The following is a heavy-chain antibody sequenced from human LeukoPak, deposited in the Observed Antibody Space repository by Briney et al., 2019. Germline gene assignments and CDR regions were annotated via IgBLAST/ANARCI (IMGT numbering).Heavy chain of an antibody. CDR1: GFSFSSYE. D-gene: IGHD6-25*01. CDR3: ARDGTPIYSSGWVYMDV. CDR2: ISASGTLT. Sequence: GESLRLSCAASGFSFSSYEMNWVRQAPGKGLEWISYISASGTLTHYADSVEGRFTISRDNAKNSLYLQMNSLRGEDTAVYYCARDGTPIYSSGWVYMDVWGKGTTVTISS. V-gene: IGHV3-48*03. J-gene: IGHJ6*04.